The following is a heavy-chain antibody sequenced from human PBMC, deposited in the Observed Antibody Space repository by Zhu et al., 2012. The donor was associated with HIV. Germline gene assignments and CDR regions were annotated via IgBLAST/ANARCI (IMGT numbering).Heavy chain of an antibody. V-gene: IGHV4-39*07. CDR3: ARLAGWSGWAAPTFDPT. Sequence: QVQLQESGPRLVQPSQALSLTCTVSRGSISDSTYYWGWIRQPPGKGLEWIGSIYYTAYTYQNPSLRSRLTMSVDTSQNHFSLKLTSVTAEDTAFYTCARLAGWSGWAAPTFDPTWG. D-gene: IGHD3-16*01. CDR1: RGSISDSTYY. J-gene: IGHJ6*01. CDR2: IYYTAYT.